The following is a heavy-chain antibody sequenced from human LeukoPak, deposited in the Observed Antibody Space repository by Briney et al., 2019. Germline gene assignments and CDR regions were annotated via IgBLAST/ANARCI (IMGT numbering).Heavy chain of an antibody. CDR2: IYTSGST. CDR1: GGSISRYY. V-gene: IGHV4-4*07. CDR3: ARVMITFGGVIVSAFDI. Sequence: SETLSLTCTVSGGSISRYYWSWIRQPPGKGLEWIGRIYTSGSTNYNPSLKSRVTMSVDTSKNQFSLKLSSVTAADTAVYYCARVMITFGGVIVSAFDIWGQGTMVTVSS. J-gene: IGHJ3*02. D-gene: IGHD3-16*02.